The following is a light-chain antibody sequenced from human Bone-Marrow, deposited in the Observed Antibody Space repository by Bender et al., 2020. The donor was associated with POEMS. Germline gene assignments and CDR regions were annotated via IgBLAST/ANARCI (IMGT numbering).Light chain of an antibody. CDR2: EVS. V-gene: IGLV2-14*01. CDR1: SSDVGAYNY. CDR3: SSYTSSSAFVV. Sequence: QSALTQPASVSGSPGQSITISCTGTSSDVGAYNYVSWYQQHPGKAPKVMIYEVSKRPSGVSNRFSGSKSGNTASLTISGLQAEDEADYYCSSYTSSSAFVVFGGGTKLTVL. J-gene: IGLJ2*01.